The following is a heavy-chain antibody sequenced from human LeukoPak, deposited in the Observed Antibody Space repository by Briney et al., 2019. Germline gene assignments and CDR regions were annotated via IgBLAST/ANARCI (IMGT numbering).Heavy chain of an antibody. V-gene: IGHV3-7*01. CDR3: ARDRHSSGRNEFDY. D-gene: IGHD6-19*01. Sequence: GGSLRLSCAAFGFTLSGYWMSWVRRAPGKGLEWVANIKQDGDEKYYVDSVKGRFTISRDNAKNTLYLQMNSLRAEDTAVYYCARDRHSSGRNEFDYWGQGTLVTVSS. CDR2: IKQDGDEK. CDR1: GFTLSGYW. J-gene: IGHJ4*02.